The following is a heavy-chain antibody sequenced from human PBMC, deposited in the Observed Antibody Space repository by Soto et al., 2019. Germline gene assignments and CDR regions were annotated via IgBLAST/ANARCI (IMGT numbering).Heavy chain of an antibody. V-gene: IGHV5-51*01. CDR1: GYSFTNYW. J-gene: IGHJ4*02. D-gene: IGHD3-22*01. CDR3: ARHHYDSSGYGSDY. CDR2: IHPGDSDT. Sequence: GESLKISCQGSGYSFTNYWVGWVRQIPGRGLEWMGIIHPGDSDTRYSPFFQGQVTISADKSISTAYLQWSSLKASDTAMYYCARHHYDSSGYGSDYWGQGTLVTVSS.